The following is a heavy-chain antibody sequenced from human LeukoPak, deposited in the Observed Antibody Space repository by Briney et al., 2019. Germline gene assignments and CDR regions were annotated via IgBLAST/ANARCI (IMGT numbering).Heavy chain of an antibody. CDR1: GFTFSSYT. J-gene: IGHJ5*02. Sequence: GGSLRLSCSASGFTFSSYTMHWVRQAPGKGLEYVSAISSSGGGTYYADSVKGRFTISRDNSKNTLYLQMSSLRAEDTAVYYCVKYSNSCYDPWGQGTLVTVSS. CDR3: VKYSNSCYDP. V-gene: IGHV3-64D*06. CDR2: ISSSGGGT. D-gene: IGHD6-13*01.